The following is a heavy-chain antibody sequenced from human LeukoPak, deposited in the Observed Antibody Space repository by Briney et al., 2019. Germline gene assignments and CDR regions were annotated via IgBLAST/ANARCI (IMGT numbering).Heavy chain of an antibody. CDR3: ARAASGFYYFDY. V-gene: IGHV4-34*01. CDR1: GGSFSGYY. D-gene: IGHD5-12*01. Sequence: ETLSLTCAVYGGSFSGYYWSWIRQPPGKGLEWIGEINHSGSTNYNPSLKSRVTISVETSKNQFSLKLSSVTAADTAVYYCARAASGFYYFDYWGQGTLVTVSS. J-gene: IGHJ4*02. CDR2: INHSGST.